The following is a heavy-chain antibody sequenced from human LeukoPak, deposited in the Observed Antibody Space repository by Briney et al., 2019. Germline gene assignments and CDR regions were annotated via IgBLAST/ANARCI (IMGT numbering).Heavy chain of an antibody. CDR1: GGSISSSSYY. J-gene: IGHJ6*03. D-gene: IGHD2-2*01. Sequence: SETLSLTCTVSGGSISSSSYYWRWIRQPPGKGLEWIGEINHSGSTNYNPSLKSRVTISVDTSKNQFSLKLSSVTAADTAVYYCARLRRGYCSSTSCSAIPYYYYYYMDVWGKGTTVTISS. V-gene: IGHV4-39*07. CDR2: INHSGST. CDR3: ARLRRGYCSSTSCSAIPYYYYYYMDV.